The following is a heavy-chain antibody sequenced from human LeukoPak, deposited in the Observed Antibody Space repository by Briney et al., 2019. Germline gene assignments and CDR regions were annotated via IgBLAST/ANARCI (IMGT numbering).Heavy chain of an antibody. V-gene: IGHV4-61*02. Sequence: SETLSLTCTVSGGSISSGSYYWSWIRQPAGKGLEWIGRIYTSGSTNYNPSLKSRVTIPVDTSKNQFSLKLSSVTAADTAVYYCARVNDGGSGSYFLDYWGQGTLVTVSS. CDR2: IYTSGST. D-gene: IGHD3-10*01. J-gene: IGHJ4*02. CDR1: GGSISSGSYY. CDR3: ARVNDGGSGSYFLDY.